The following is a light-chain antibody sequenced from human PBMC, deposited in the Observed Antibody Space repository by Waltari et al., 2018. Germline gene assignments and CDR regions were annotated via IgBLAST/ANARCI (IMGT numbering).Light chain of an antibody. CDR3: QQYYSLPWT. CDR2: WEF. V-gene: IGKV4-1*01. CDR1: QGVFHSSYQRNY. Sequence: DIVMTQSPDSLAVSLGERATINCKSSQGVFHSSYQRNYLGWYRKKPGQPPKLLIYWEFTRESGVPDRCSGSGSGTDFTLTISSLEAEDVAVYYCQQYYSLPWTFGQGTKVEI. J-gene: IGKJ1*01.